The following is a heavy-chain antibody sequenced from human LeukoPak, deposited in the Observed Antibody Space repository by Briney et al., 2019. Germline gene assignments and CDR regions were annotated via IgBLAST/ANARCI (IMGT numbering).Heavy chain of an antibody. J-gene: IGHJ4*02. Sequence: GGSLRLSCAASGFTFSGYTMNWVRQAPGKGLEWVSGILANGDKTYYADSVKGRFTISRDNSKNTLWLQMVSLRAEDTAVYFCARGGISWYYFDYWGQGTLVTVSS. D-gene: IGHD6-13*01. V-gene: IGHV3-23*01. CDR3: ARGGISWYYFDY. CDR1: GFTFSGYT. CDR2: ILANGDKT.